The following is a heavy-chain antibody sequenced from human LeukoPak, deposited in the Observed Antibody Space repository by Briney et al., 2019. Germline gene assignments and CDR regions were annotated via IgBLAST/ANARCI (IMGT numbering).Heavy chain of an antibody. CDR3: AKGTAYYYDSSALLGPDY. J-gene: IGHJ4*02. CDR2: ISWNSGTI. V-gene: IGHV3-9*01. D-gene: IGHD3-22*01. CDR1: GFTFDDYA. Sequence: PGGSLRLSCAASGFTFDDYAMHWVRQAPGKGLEWVSGISWNSGTIGYADSVKGRFTISRDNAKNSLYLQMNSLRAEDTALYYCAKGTAYYYDSSALLGPDYWGQGTLVTVSS.